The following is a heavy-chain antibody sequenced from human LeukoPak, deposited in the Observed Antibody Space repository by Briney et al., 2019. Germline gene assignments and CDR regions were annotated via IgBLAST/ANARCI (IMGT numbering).Heavy chain of an antibody. V-gene: IGHV4-4*07. CDR3: ARLINYYDSSGYSYYYGMDV. D-gene: IGHD3-22*01. CDR1: GGSISGYY. Sequence: PSETLSLTCTVSGGSISGYYWSWIRQPAGKGLEWIGRIYTGGSTNYNPSLKSRVAMSVGTSKNQFSLKLSSVTAADTAVYYCARLINYYDSSGYSYYYGMDVWGQGTTVTVSS. CDR2: IYTGGST. J-gene: IGHJ6*02.